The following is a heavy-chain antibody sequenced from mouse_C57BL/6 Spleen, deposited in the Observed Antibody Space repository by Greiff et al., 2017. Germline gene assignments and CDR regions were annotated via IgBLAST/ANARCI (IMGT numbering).Heavy chain of an antibody. CDR3: ARWGKPGYFDY. Sequence: VQLQQSGPELVKPGASVKISCKASGYSFTGYYMNWVKQSPEKSLEWIGEINPSTGGTTYNQKFKAKATLTVDKSSSTAYMQPKSLTSEDSAVYYCARWGKPGYFDYWGQGTTLTVSS. J-gene: IGHJ2*01. CDR2: INPSTGGT. V-gene: IGHV1-42*01. CDR1: GYSFTGYY.